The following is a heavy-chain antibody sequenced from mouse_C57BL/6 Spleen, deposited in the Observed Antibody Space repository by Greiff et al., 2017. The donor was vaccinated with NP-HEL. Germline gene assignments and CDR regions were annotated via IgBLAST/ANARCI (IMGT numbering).Heavy chain of an antibody. V-gene: IGHV5-16*01. CDR2: INYDGSST. Sequence: EVNVVESEGGLVQPGSSMKLSCTASGFTFSDYYMAWVRQVPEKGLEWVANINYDGSSTYYMDSLKSRFIISRDNAKNILYLQMSSLKSEDTATYYCARGLDYYGSSPGWFAYWGQGTLVTVSA. D-gene: IGHD1-1*01. CDR1: GFTFSDYY. CDR3: ARGLDYYGSSPGWFAY. J-gene: IGHJ3*01.